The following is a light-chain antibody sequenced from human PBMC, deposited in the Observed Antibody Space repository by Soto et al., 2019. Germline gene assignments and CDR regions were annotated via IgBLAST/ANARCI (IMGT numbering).Light chain of an antibody. CDR3: QQYNNWPT. V-gene: IGKV3-15*01. J-gene: IGKJ3*01. CDR2: GAS. Sequence: EIVMTQSPATLSVSPGERATLSCRASQSVSSNLAWYQQKPGQAPRLLIYGASTRATGIPARFSGSGSGTEFTLTSSSRQSEDFAVYYCQQYNNWPTFGPGTKVDIK. CDR1: QSVSSN.